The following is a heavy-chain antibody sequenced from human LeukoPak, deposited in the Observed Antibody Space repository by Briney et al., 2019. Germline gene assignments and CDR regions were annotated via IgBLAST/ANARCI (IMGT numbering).Heavy chain of an antibody. Sequence: PSETLALTCAVYGGSYSGYYWSWIRQPPGKGLEWIGEINHSGSTNYNPSLKSRVTISVDTSKNQFSLKLSSVTAADTAVYYCARDGWLLFWGQGTLVTASS. V-gene: IGHV4-34*01. CDR1: GGSYSGYY. J-gene: IGHJ4*02. CDR3: ARDGWLLF. CDR2: INHSGST. D-gene: IGHD3-9*01.